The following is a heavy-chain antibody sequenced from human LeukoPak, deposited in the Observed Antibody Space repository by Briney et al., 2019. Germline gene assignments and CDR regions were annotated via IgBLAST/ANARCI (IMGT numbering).Heavy chain of an antibody. Sequence: ASVKVSCKASGYTFTSYDINWVRQATGQGLEWMGWMSANSGNTDYAQKFQGRVTMTRNTSISTAYMELSSLTSEDTAVYYCPSRPRSGYSIDYWGQGTLVTVSS. J-gene: IGHJ4*02. CDR3: PSRPRSGYSIDY. CDR1: GYTFTSYD. V-gene: IGHV1-8*01. CDR2: MSANSGNT. D-gene: IGHD6-19*01.